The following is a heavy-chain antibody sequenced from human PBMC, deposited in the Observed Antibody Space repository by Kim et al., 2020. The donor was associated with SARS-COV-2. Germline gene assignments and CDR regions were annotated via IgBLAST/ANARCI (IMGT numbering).Heavy chain of an antibody. D-gene: IGHD3-22*01. CDR3: ARPQTYYYDSSGVTNAFDI. CDR2: INPSGGST. V-gene: IGHV1-46*01. J-gene: IGHJ3*02. Sequence: ASVKVSCKASGYTFTSYYMHWVRQAPGQGLEWMGIINPSGGSTSYAQKFQGRVTMTRDTSTSTVYMELSSLRSEDTAVYYCARPQTYYYDSSGVTNAFDIWGQGTMVTVSS. CDR1: GYTFTSYY.